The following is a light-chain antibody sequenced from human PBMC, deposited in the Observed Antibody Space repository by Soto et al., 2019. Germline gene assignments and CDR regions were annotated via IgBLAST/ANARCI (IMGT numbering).Light chain of an antibody. Sequence: EIVLTQSPATLSLSPGERATLSCRASQSVSSYLAWYQQKPGQAPRLLIYDASNRATGIPARFSGSXXGTXXTLTISSLEPEDFAVYYCQQRSNWPPFTFGPGTKVDIK. V-gene: IGKV3-11*01. CDR1: QSVSSY. J-gene: IGKJ3*01. CDR3: QQRSNWPPFT. CDR2: DAS.